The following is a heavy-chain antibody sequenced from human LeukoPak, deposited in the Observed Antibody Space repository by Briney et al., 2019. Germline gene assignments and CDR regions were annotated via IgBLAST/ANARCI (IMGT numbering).Heavy chain of an antibody. CDR1: GFTFSAYS. CDR3: AKDPPDYYDSSGYYGHDAFDI. D-gene: IGHD3-22*01. J-gene: IGHJ3*02. CDR2: ISSSSTYI. V-gene: IGHV3-21*04. Sequence: GGSLRLSCAASGFTFSAYSMNWVRQAPGKGLEWISSISSSSTYIYYADSVKGRFTISRDNSKNTLYLQMNSLRAEDTAVYYCAKDPPDYYDSSGYYGHDAFDIWGQGTMVTVSS.